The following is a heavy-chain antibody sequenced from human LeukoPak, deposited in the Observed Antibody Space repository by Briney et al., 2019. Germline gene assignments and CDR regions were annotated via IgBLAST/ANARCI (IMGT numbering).Heavy chain of an antibody. CDR3: ARDQAGYYCMDV. V-gene: IGHV4-59*01. CDR2: TDYSGST. J-gene: IGHJ6*03. CDR1: GGSISSYY. Sequence: SETLSLTCTVSGGSISSYYWSWIRQPPGKGLEWIGYTDYSGSTNYNPSLRSRVTMSVDTSKNQFSLKLTSVTAADTAVYYCARDQAGYYCMDVWGKGTTVTVSS.